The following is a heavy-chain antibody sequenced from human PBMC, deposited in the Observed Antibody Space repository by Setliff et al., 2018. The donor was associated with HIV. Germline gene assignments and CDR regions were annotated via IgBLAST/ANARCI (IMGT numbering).Heavy chain of an antibody. V-gene: IGHV4-4*07. J-gene: IGHJ6*03. CDR3: ARDGSGSSYYYYYMDV. D-gene: IGHD3-10*01. CDR2: IYTSGRT. Sequence: SETLSLTCTVSGGSISSYYWSWIRQPAGKGLEWIGRIYTSGRTNYNPALKSRVTMSLDTSKNQFSLKLSSVTAADTAVYYCARDGSGSSYYYYYMDVWGKGTTVTVSS. CDR1: GGSISSYY.